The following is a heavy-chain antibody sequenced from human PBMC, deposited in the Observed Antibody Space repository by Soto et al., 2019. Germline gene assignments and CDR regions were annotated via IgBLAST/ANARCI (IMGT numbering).Heavy chain of an antibody. V-gene: IGHV1-18*04. CDR3: ARGGSGYHTGRGFAGTMDV. J-gene: IGHJ6*02. Sequence: GASVKVSCKASGYIFTGYGISWVRQAPGQGLEWMGWISPYNGHTEFAQRLQGRLTLTTDTSTSTAFMELSNLGSDDTAVYYCARGGSGYHTGRGFAGTMDVWGQGTTVTVSS. D-gene: IGHD3-22*01. CDR2: ISPYNGHT. CDR1: GYIFTGYG.